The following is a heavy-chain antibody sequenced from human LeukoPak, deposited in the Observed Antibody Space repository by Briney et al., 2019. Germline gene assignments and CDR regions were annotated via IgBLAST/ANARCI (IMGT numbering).Heavy chain of an antibody. CDR3: ARVRSSGWGKGFDY. D-gene: IGHD6-19*01. J-gene: IGHJ4*02. V-gene: IGHV4-39*07. CDR1: GGSLSSRNYY. Sequence: SETLSLTCTVSGGSLSSRNYYWGWLRQPPGKGLEWIGSIFYSGTTYYNPSLKSRVTISVDTSKNQFSLKLSSVTAADTAMYYCARVRSSGWGKGFDYWGQGTLVTVSS. CDR2: IFYSGTT.